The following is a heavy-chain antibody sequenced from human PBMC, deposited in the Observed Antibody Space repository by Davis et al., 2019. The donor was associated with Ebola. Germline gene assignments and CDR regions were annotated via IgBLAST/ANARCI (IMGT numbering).Heavy chain of an antibody. Sequence: SVKVSCKASGGTFSSYAISWVRQAPGQGLEWMGGIIPIFGTANYAQKFQGRVTITRDTSASTAYMELSSLRSEDTAVYYCARDLHDFWSGYYYYYYMDVWGKGTTVTVSS. D-gene: IGHD3-3*01. CDR1: GGTFSSYA. J-gene: IGHJ6*03. V-gene: IGHV1-69*05. CDR3: ARDLHDFWSGYYYYYYMDV. CDR2: IIPIFGTA.